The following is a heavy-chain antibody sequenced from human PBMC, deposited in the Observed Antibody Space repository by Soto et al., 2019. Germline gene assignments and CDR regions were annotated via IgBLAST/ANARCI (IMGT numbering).Heavy chain of an antibody. CDR2: MIPIFGTA. CDR3: ARHVPAAGYYYGMDV. D-gene: IGHD2-2*01. J-gene: IGHJ6*02. V-gene: IGHV1-69*12. CDR1: GGTFSSYA. Sequence: QVQLVQSGAEVKKPGSSVKVSCKASGGTFSSYAISWVRQAPGQGLEWMGGMIPIFGTATYAQEFQGRVTITADESTSTAYMELSSLRSEDTAVYYCARHVPAAGYYYGMDVWGQGTTVTVSS.